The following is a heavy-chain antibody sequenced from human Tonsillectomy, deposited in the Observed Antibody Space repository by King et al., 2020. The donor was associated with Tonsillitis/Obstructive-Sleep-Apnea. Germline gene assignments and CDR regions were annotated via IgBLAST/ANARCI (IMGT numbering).Heavy chain of an antibody. V-gene: IGHV1-69*01. CDR2: IIPVFGTT. J-gene: IGHJ6*03. CDR1: GGTFNNYA. Sequence: QLVQSGPEVRKPGSSVKVSCKASGGTFNNYAISWVRRAPGQGLEWMGGIIPVFGTTNYAQKFQGRVTITADESTSTAYMDLRSLRSEDTAVYYCARARVVPPIILDYYYMDVWGKGATVTVSS. CDR3: ARARVVPPIILDYYYMDV. D-gene: IGHD2-2*01.